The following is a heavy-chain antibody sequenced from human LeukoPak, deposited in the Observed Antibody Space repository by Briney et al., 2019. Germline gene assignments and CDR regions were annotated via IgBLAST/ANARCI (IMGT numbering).Heavy chain of an antibody. V-gene: IGHV1-69*13. CDR2: IIPIFGTA. D-gene: IGHD3-22*01. J-gene: IGHJ5*02. CDR1: GGTFSSYA. CDR3: ARERVTYYYDSSGYAP. Sequence: ASVKVSFKASGGTFSSYAISWVRQAPGQGLEWMGGIIPIFGTANYAQKFQGRVTITADESTSTAYMELSSLRSEDTAVYYCARERVTYYYDSSGYAPWGQGTLVTVSS.